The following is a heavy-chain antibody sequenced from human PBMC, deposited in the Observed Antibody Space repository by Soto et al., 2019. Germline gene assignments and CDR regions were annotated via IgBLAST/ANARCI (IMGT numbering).Heavy chain of an antibody. Sequence: ASVKVSCKASGGTFSSYAISWVRQAPGQGLEWMGGIIPIFGTANYAQKFQGRVTITADESTSTAYMEPSSLRSEDTAVYYCARDTNRVPLYYYYGMDVWGQGTTVTVSS. D-gene: IGHD2-2*01. CDR2: IIPIFGTA. CDR3: ARDTNRVPLYYYYGMDV. V-gene: IGHV1-69*13. CDR1: GGTFSSYA. J-gene: IGHJ6*02.